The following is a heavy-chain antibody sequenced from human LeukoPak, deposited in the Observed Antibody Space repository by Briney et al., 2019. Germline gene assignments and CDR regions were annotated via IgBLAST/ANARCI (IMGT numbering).Heavy chain of an antibody. D-gene: IGHD3-22*01. CDR3: ARDRDYDSSDPADY. CDR1: GFTFSSYS. J-gene: IGHJ4*02. V-gene: IGHV3-21*01. Sequence: PGGSLRLSCAASGFTFSSYSMNWVRRAPGKGLEWVSSISSSSSYIYYADSVKGRFTISRDNAKNSLYLQMNSLRAEDTAVYYCARDRDYDSSDPADYWGQGTLVTVSS. CDR2: ISSSSSYI.